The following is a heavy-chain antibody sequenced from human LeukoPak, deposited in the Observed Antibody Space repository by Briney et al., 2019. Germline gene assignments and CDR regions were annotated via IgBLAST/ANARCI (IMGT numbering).Heavy chain of an antibody. CDR2: ISVRSNYI. Sequence: GGSLRLSCAASGYTFSSYSINWVRQAPGKGLEWVSSISVRSNYIYYADSVRGRFRISRDDARDSLYLQMNSLRAEDTAVYYCVRLRRNSDTSGFYYYYDFWGEGTLVTVSS. D-gene: IGHD3-22*01. J-gene: IGHJ4*02. CDR1: GYTFSSYS. CDR3: VRLRRNSDTSGFYYYYDF. V-gene: IGHV3-21*01.